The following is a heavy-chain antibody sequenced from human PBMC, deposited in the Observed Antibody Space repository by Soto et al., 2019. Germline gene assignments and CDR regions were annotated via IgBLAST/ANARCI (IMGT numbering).Heavy chain of an antibody. CDR1: GYTFTSYY. Sequence: ASVKVSCKASGYTFTSYYMHWVRQAPGQGLDWTGIINPSGGSTSYAQKFQGRVTMTRDTSTSTVYMELSSLRSEDTAVYYCARIFVDTAMANYYYYGMDVWGQGTTVTVSS. V-gene: IGHV1-46*01. CDR3: ARIFVDTAMANYYYYGMDV. CDR2: INPSGGST. D-gene: IGHD5-18*01. J-gene: IGHJ6*02.